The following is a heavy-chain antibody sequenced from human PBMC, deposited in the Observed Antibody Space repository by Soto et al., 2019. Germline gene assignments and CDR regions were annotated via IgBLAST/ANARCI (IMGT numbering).Heavy chain of an antibody. Sequence: GESLKISCAASGFTFSSYDMHWVRQATGKGLEWVSAIGTAGDPYYPGSVKGRFTISRENAKNSLYLQMNSLRAGDTAVYYCARAMYCSSTSCAPGGMDVWGQGTTVTVSS. V-gene: IGHV3-13*05. D-gene: IGHD2-2*01. J-gene: IGHJ6*02. CDR1: GFTFSSYD. CDR2: IGTAGDP. CDR3: ARAMYCSSTSCAPGGMDV.